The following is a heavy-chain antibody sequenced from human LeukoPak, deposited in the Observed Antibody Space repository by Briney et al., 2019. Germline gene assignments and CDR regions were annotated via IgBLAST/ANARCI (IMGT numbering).Heavy chain of an antibody. CDR1: GFTVSSNY. J-gene: IGHJ4*02. V-gene: IGHV3-53*01. Sequence: GGSLRLSCAASGFTVSSNYMSWVRQAPGKGLEWVSVIYSGGSTYYADSVKGRFTISRDNSKNTLYLQMNSLRAEDTAVYCCARDNGDYAFDYWGQGTLVTVSS. D-gene: IGHD4-17*01. CDR3: ARDNGDYAFDY. CDR2: IYSGGST.